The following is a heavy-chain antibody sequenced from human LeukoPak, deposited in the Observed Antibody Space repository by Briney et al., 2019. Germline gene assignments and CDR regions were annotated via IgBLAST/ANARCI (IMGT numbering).Heavy chain of an antibody. CDR1: ASTFSTYS. V-gene: IGHV3-21*01. J-gene: IGHJ4*02. Sequence: RGSLRLSCPASASTFSTYSTNCVSQAQGKGLEWDSSISRGGSYISYADSVKGRFPVSGDNARKSLYLQMKSLGAEDTAVYYCARDRGSRRYNNGYSEYWGQGSLVTVSS. D-gene: IGHD5-18*01. CDR2: ISRGGSYI. CDR3: ARDRGSRRYNNGYSEY.